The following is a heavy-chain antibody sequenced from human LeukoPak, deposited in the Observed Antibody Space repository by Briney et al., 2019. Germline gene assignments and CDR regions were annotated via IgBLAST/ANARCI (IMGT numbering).Heavy chain of an antibody. V-gene: IGHV3-23*01. Sequence: PGGSLRLSCAASGFAFSNYAMSWVRQAPGKGLEWVSSITGSGGGTYDADSVKGRFTISRDNSKNTLDLQMNSLRAEDTAVYYCAKGLKGCSGGSCYYFFDFWGQGTLVTVSS. CDR1: GFAFSNYA. CDR2: ITGSGGGT. CDR3: AKGLKGCSGGSCYYFFDF. D-gene: IGHD2-15*01. J-gene: IGHJ4*02.